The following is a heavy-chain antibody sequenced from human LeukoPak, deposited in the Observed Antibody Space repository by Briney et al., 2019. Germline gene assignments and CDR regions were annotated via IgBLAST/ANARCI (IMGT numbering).Heavy chain of an antibody. D-gene: IGHD5-12*01. CDR3: ARVGYSGYDPYYFDY. CDR1: GGSISSSSYY. V-gene: IGHV4-39*01. CDR2: IYYSGST. Sequence: PSETLSLTCTVSGGSISSSSYYWGWIRQPPGKGLEWIGRIYYSGSTYYNPSLKSRVTISVDTSKNQFSLKLSSVTAADTAVYYCARVGYSGYDPYYFDYWGQGTLVTVSS. J-gene: IGHJ4*02.